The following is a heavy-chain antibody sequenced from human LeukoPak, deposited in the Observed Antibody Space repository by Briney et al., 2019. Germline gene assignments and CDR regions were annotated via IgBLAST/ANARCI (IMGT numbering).Heavy chain of an antibody. Sequence: PSETLSLTCTVSGGSISSSSYYWGWIRQPPGKVLEWIGNIHYSGNTNYNPSLKSRVTILVDTSKNQVSLKLSSVTAADTAVYFCARDWGVGGRPGYMDVGGKGTTVTVSS. D-gene: IGHD6-6*01. V-gene: IGHV4-61*01. CDR2: IHYSGNT. CDR1: GGSISSSSYY. CDR3: ARDWGVGGRPGYMDV. J-gene: IGHJ6*03.